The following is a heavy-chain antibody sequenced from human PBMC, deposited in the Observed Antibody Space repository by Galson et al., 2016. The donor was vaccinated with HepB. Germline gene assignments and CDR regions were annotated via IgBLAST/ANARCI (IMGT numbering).Heavy chain of an antibody. CDR1: GFTFSSYA. V-gene: IGHV3-30*04. D-gene: IGHD3-10*01. CDR3: ARVVGTYGSGSYYNVADY. J-gene: IGHJ4*02. CDR2: ISCDGSNK. Sequence: SLRLSCAASGFTFSSYAMYWVRQAPGKGLEWVAVISCDGSNKYYADSVKGRFTISRDNSKNTLYLQMNSLRTEDTAVYYCARVVGTYGSGSYYNVADYWGQGTLVTVSS.